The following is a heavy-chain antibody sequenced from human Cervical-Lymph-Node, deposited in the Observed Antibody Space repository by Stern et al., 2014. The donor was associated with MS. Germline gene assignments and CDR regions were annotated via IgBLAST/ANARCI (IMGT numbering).Heavy chain of an antibody. Sequence: QVTLRESGPALVKPTQTLTLTCTFSGFSLSTIGMCVSWIRQPPGKALEWLALTDLAEDKYYTKSLKTRLTISKDTSKNQVVLTVTNMDPVDTATYYCARIRGQPRGYYGMDVWGQGTTVTVSS. J-gene: IGHJ6*02. CDR3: ARIRGQPRGYYGMDV. V-gene: IGHV2-70*01. D-gene: IGHD1-1*01. CDR2: TDLAEDK. CDR1: GFSLSTIGMC.